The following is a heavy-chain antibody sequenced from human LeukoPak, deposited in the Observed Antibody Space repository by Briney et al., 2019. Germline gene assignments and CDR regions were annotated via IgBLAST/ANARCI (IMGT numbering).Heavy chain of an antibody. D-gene: IGHD2-15*01. CDR2: INSDGSTT. J-gene: IGHJ5*02. CDR1: GFTFSSYW. V-gene: IGHV3-74*01. CDR3: TRRVSATRWFDP. Sequence: PEGSLRLSCAASGFTFSSYWMHWVRQAPGKGLVWVSRINSDGSTTNYADSVKGRFTISRDNAENTLYLQMNSLRVEDTAVYYCTRRVSATRWFDPWGQGTLVTVSS.